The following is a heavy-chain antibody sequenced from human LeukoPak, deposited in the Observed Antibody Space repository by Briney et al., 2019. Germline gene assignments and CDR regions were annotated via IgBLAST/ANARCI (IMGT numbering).Heavy chain of an antibody. Sequence: GESLKISCKGSGYSFTSYWIGWVRQMPGKGLEWMGIIYPGDSDARYSPSFQGQVTISADKSISTAYLHWSSLKASDTAMYYCARWLGYGSSTYCYQPFDYWGQGTLVTVSS. CDR1: GYSFTSYW. D-gene: IGHD2-2*01. J-gene: IGHJ4*02. CDR3: ARWLGYGSSTYCYQPFDY. V-gene: IGHV5-51*01. CDR2: IYPGDSDA.